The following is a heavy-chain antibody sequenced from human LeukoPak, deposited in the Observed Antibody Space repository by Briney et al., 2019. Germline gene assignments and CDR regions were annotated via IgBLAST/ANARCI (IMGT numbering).Heavy chain of an antibody. Sequence: KPSETLPLTCTVSGRSISRYYWTWIRQPAGKGPEWIGQIHPSESTNYNPPLKNRLIISVDTSKNQFSLKLNSLTAAHTRVFHCARVTDPRYNGCDPWGEGTLVSVSS. CDR2: IHPSEST. CDR3: ARVTDPRYNGCDP. CDR1: GRSISRYY. V-gene: IGHV4-4*09. J-gene: IGHJ5*02. D-gene: IGHD2-21*02.